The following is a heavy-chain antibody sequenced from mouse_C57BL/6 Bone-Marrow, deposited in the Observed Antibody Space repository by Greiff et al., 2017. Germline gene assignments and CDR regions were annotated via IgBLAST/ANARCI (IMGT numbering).Heavy chain of an antibody. J-gene: IGHJ1*03. D-gene: IGHD1-1*01. Sequence: VQLQESGPELVKPGASVKLSCKASGYTFTSYDITWVKQRPGQGLEWIGWIYPRGGSTKYNEKFKGKATLTVDTSSSTSYMELHSLTSEDSAVYFCARDYRSSYWYFEVWCTGTTVTVS. CDR3: ARDYRSSYWYFEV. V-gene: IGHV1-85*01. CDR1: GYTFTSYD. CDR2: IYPRGGST.